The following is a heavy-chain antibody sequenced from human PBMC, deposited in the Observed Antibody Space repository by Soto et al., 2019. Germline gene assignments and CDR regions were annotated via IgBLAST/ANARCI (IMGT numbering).Heavy chain of an antibody. Sequence: QVQLQESGPGLVKPSQTLSLTCTVSGGSISSGGYYWSWIRQHPGKGLEWIGYIYYSGSTYYNPSLKSRVTISVDTSKNQFSLKLSSVTAADTAVYYCARGIAGYGMATQHWYFDLWGRGTLVTVSS. V-gene: IGHV4-31*03. CDR2: IYYSGST. CDR3: ARGIAGYGMATQHWYFDL. J-gene: IGHJ2*01. D-gene: IGHD5-12*01. CDR1: GGSISSGGYY.